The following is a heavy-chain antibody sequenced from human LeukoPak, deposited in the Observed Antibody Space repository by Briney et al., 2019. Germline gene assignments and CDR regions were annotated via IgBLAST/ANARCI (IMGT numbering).Heavy chain of an antibody. CDR2: ISAYNGNT. D-gene: IGHD5-18*01. Sequence: ASVKVSCKASGYTFTSYGISWVRQAPGQGLEWMGWISAYNGNTNYAQKLQGRVTMTRDTSTSTVYMELSSLRSEDTAVYYCARVGYSHGKAGMDVWGQGTTVTVSS. J-gene: IGHJ6*02. V-gene: IGHV1-18*01. CDR1: GYTFTSYG. CDR3: ARVGYSHGKAGMDV.